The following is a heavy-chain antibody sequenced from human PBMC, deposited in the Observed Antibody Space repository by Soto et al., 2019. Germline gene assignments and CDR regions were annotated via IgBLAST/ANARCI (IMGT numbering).Heavy chain of an antibody. CDR3: ARAHSHGWFQNFHY. CDR2: IYPGDSDT. D-gene: IGHD6-19*01. CDR1: GYNFASYW. V-gene: IGHV5-51*01. Sequence: PGESLKISCKGSGYNFASYWIGWVRQKPGKGLEWMGIIYPGDSDTRYSPSFEGHVTISDDKSTSTAYMQWSSLGASDTAIYYCARAHSHGWFQNFHYWGQATLVTLSS. J-gene: IGHJ4*02.